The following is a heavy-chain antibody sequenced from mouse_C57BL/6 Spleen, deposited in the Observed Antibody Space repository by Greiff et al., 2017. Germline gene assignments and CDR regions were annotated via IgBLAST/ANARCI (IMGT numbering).Heavy chain of an antibody. CDR1: GYAFSSSW. Sequence: VQLQQSGPELVKPGASVTISCKASGYAFSSSWMNWVKQRPGKGLEWIGRIYPGDGDTNYNGKFKGKATLTADKSSSPAYMQLSSLTSEDSAVYFCAGGNPAWFAYWGQGTLVTVSA. CDR2: IYPGDGDT. V-gene: IGHV1-82*01. D-gene: IGHD1-1*02. CDR3: AGGNPAWFAY. J-gene: IGHJ3*01.